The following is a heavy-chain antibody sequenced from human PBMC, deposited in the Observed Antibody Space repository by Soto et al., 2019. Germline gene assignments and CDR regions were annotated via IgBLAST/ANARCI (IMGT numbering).Heavy chain of an antibody. Sequence: EGALRLSCAASGFTFSRDSMNWVRQAPGKGLEWVSSISSSSSYIYYADSVKGRFTISRDNAKNSLYLQMNDLRAEDTAVYYCDSQGLLTAHPDYWRQGTLVTGSS. D-gene: IGHD2-15*01. J-gene: IGHJ4*02. CDR1: GFTFSRDS. CDR2: ISSSSSYI. V-gene: IGHV3-21*01. CDR3: DSQGLLTAHPDY.